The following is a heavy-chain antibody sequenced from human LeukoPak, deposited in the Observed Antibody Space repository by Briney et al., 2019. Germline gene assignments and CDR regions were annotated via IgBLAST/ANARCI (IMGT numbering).Heavy chain of an antibody. V-gene: IGHV1-2*02. Sequence: GASVKVSCKASGYTFTGYYMHWVRQAPGQGLEWMGWINPNGGGTNYAQKFQGRVTMTRDTSISTAYMELSRLRSDDTAVYYCARGGFGVLMVYAMWYFDYWGQGTLVTVSS. CDR1: GYTFTGYY. J-gene: IGHJ4*02. D-gene: IGHD2-8*01. CDR2: INPNGGGT. CDR3: ARGGFGVLMVYAMWYFDY.